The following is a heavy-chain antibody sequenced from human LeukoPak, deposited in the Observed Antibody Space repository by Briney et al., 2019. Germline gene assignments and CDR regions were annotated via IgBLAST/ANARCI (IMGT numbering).Heavy chain of an antibody. J-gene: IGHJ6*02. CDR3: ARSTSGSGSYYNRSVFYYYYGMDV. D-gene: IGHD3-10*01. V-gene: IGHV4-59*08. CDR1: GGSFSGYY. CDR2: IYYSGST. Sequence: SETLSLTCAVYGGSFSGYYWSWIRQPPGKGLEWIGYIYYSGSTNYNPSLKSRVTISVDTSKNQFSLKLSSVTAADTAVYYCARSTSGSGSYYNRSVFYYYYGMDVWGQGTTVTVSS.